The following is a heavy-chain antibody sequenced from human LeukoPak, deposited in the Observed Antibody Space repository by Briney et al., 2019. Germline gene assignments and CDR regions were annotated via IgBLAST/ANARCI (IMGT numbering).Heavy chain of an antibody. J-gene: IGHJ4*02. D-gene: IGHD3-22*01. CDR1: GFTFSSYE. CDR3: ASAADSYYFDY. CDR2: ISSSGSTI. V-gene: IGHV3-48*03. Sequence: GGSLRLSCAASGFTFSSYEMNWVRQAPGKGLEWVSYISSSGSTIYYADSVKGRFTISRDNAKNSLYLQMNSLRAEDTAVYYCASAADSYYFDYWGQGTLVTVSS.